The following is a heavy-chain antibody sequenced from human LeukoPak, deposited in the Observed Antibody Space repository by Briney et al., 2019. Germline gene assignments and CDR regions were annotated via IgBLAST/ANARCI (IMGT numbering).Heavy chain of an antibody. D-gene: IGHD5-24*01. V-gene: IGHV4-4*07. CDR3: ARERDGYTQPNYYYFYYMDA. CDR2: IYTSGST. Sequence: SETLSLTCTVSGGSISSYFWGWIRQPAGKGLEWIGRIYTSGSTNYSPSLKSRVTMSVDTSKNQFSLKLSSVTVADTAVYYCARERDGYTQPNYYYFYYMDAWGKGTTVTISS. J-gene: IGHJ6*03. CDR1: GGSISSYF.